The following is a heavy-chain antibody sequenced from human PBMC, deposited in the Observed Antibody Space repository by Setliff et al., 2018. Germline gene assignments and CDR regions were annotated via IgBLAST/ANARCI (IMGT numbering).Heavy chain of an antibody. CDR1: GDSISSGSYY. D-gene: IGHD3-10*01. CDR2: IFHSGST. CDR3: ARVADGSGSFYLGFDY. J-gene: IGHJ4*02. V-gene: IGHV4-31*03. Sequence: TLSLPCTASGDSISSGSYYWNWIRQHPEKGLEWLGYIFHSGSTHYNSSLKSRITISIDTSKNHFSLELNSVTAADSAVYYCARVADGSGSFYLGFDYWGQGILVT.